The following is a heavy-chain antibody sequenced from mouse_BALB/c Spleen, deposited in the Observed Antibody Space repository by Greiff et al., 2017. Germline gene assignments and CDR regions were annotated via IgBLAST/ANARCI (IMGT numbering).Heavy chain of an antibody. CDR3: ARSYDYDRCFAY. J-gene: IGHJ3*01. Sequence: EVKLVESGGGLVKPGGSLKLSCAASGFTFSSYAMSWVRQTPEKRLEWVASISSGGSTYYPDSVKGRFTISRDNARNILYLQMSSLRSEDTAMYYCARSYDYDRCFAYWGQGTLVTVSA. CDR1: GFTFSSYA. CDR2: ISSGGST. V-gene: IGHV5-6-5*01. D-gene: IGHD2-4*01.